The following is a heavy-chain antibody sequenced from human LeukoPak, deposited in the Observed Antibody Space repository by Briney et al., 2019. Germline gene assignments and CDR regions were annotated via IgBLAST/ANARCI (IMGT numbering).Heavy chain of an antibody. CDR1: VFTFSSHD. CDR2: IGTAADS. Sequence: GGSLRLSCAASVFTFSSHDMHWVRQATGKVLEWVSGIGTAADSYYTGSVKGRFTISRENAKNSLYLQMNSLRAGDTAVYYCARGSAIVGATGYYNGMDVWGQGTTVTVSS. J-gene: IGHJ6*02. D-gene: IGHD1-26*01. CDR3: ARGSAIVGATGYYNGMDV. V-gene: IGHV3-13*01.